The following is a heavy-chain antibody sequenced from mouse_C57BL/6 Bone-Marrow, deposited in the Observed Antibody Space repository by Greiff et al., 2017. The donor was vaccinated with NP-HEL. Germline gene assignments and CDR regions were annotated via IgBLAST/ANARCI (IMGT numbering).Heavy chain of an antibody. D-gene: IGHD1-1*01. V-gene: IGHV14-1*01. CDR1: GFNIKDYY. CDR2: IDPEDGDT. CDR3: TTYDYVGAWFAY. J-gene: IGHJ3*01. Sequence: VHVKQSGAELVRPGASVKLSCTASGFNIKDYYMHWVKQRPEQGLEWIGRIDPEDGDTEYAPKFQGKATMTADTSSNTAYLQLSSLTSEDTAVYYCTTYDYVGAWFAYWGQGTLVTVSA.